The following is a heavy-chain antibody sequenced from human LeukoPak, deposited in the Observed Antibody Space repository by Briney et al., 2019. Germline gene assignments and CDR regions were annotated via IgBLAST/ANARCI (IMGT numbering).Heavy chain of an antibody. Sequence: GGSLRLSCTTSGFIFSNYGMHWVRQAPGKGLEWVAFIRHDGSNKYYADSVKGRCTISRDNSKKTVYLQMNSLRTEDTAVYYCARKGGATTYGYYYYYMDVWGKGTTVTISS. CDR2: IRHDGSNK. CDR1: GFIFSNYG. J-gene: IGHJ6*03. V-gene: IGHV3-30*02. D-gene: IGHD1-26*01. CDR3: ARKGGATTYGYYYYYMDV.